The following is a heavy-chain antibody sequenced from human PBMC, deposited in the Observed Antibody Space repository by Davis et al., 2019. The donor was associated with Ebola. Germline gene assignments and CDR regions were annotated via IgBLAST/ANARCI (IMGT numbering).Heavy chain of an antibody. J-gene: IGHJ4*02. D-gene: IGHD2-21*02. V-gene: IGHV3-30*03. CDR1: GFTFSSYG. CDR2: ISYDGSNK. Sequence: GGSLRLSCAASGFTFSSYGMHWVRQAPGKGLEWVAVISYDGSNKYYADSVKGRFTISRDNSKNTLYLQMNSLRAEDTAVYYCARGQMTSNIMVVTASHFDYWGQGNLVTVSS. CDR3: ARGQMTSNIMVVTASHFDY.